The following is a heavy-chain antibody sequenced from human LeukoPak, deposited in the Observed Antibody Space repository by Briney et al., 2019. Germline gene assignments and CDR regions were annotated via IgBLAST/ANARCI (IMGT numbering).Heavy chain of an antibody. CDR3: ARLNGRTYYYGSEPPRPNWFDP. CDR2: IYPGDSDT. D-gene: IGHD3-10*01. J-gene: IGHJ5*02. Sequence: PGESLKISCKGSGYSFTSYWIGWVRQMPGKGLEWMGIIYPGDSDTRYSPSFQGQVTISADKSISTAYLQWSSLKASDTAMYYCARLNGRTYYYGSEPPRPNWFDPWGQGTLVTVSS. CDR1: GYSFTSYW. V-gene: IGHV5-51*01.